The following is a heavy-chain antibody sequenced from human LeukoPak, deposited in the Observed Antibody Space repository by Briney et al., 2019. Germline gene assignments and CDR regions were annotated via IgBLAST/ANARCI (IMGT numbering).Heavy chain of an antibody. D-gene: IGHD3-22*01. J-gene: IGHJ3*02. CDR3: ARGFFDSSGYSNAFDI. V-gene: IGHV4-59*12. CDR1: GASISSSY. Sequence: SETLSLTCTVSGASISSSYWSWIRQTPGTGLEWIAYLHYSGSTKYNPSLASRVATSVDTANNQFSLKLTSVTAADAAVYYCARGFFDSSGYSNAFDIWGQGTMVTVSS. CDR2: LHYSGST.